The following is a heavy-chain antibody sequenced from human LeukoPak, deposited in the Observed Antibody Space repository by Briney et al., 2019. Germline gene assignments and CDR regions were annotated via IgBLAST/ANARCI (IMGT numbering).Heavy chain of an antibody. V-gene: IGHV1-2*02. D-gene: IGHD3-22*01. Sequence: ASVKVSCKASGYTFTGYYMHWVRQAPGQGLEWMGCINPNSGGTNYAQKFQGRVTMTRDTSISTAYMELSRLRSDDTAVYYCAREKVYYDSSGPGYWGQGTLVTVSS. J-gene: IGHJ4*02. CDR1: GYTFTGYY. CDR3: AREKVYYDSSGPGY. CDR2: INPNSGGT.